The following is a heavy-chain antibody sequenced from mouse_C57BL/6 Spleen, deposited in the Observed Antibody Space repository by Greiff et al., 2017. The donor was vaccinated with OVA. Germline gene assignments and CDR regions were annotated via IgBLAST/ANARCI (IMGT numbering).Heavy chain of an antibody. CDR2: IYPGDGDT. D-gene: IGHD1-1*01. CDR3: ARWITTVVAKYFDV. CDR1: GYAFSSYW. V-gene: IGHV1-80*01. Sequence: QVQLQQSGAELVKPGASVKISCKASGYAFSSYWMNWVKQRPGKGLEWIGQIYPGDGDTNYNGKFKGKATLTADTSSSTAYMQLSSLTSEDSAVYFCARWITTVVAKYFDVWGTGTTVTVSS. J-gene: IGHJ1*03.